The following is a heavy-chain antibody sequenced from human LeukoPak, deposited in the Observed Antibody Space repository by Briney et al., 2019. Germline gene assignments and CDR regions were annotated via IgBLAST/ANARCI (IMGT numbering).Heavy chain of an antibody. CDR3: AKDPAPYCSGGSCYPTYYYGMDV. Sequence: GGSLRLSCAASGFTFDDYAMHWVRQAPGKGLEWVSLISGDGGSTYYADSVKGRFTISRDNSKNSLYLQMNSLRTEDTALYYCAKDPAPYCSGGSCYPTYYYGMDVWGQGTTVTVSS. CDR1: GFTFDDYA. J-gene: IGHJ6*02. D-gene: IGHD2-15*01. V-gene: IGHV3-43*02. CDR2: ISGDGGST.